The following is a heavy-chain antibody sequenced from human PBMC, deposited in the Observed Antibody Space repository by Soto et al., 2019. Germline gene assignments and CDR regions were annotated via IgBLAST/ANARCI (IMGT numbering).Heavy chain of an antibody. CDR3: VSLITMIVVAPFDY. Sequence: GGSLRLSCSASGFTFSSYAMHWVRQAPGKGLEYVSAISSNGGSTYYADSVKGRFTISRDNSKNTRYLQMSSLRAEDTAVYYCVSLITMIVVAPFDYWGQGTLVTVSS. V-gene: IGHV3-64D*08. CDR2: ISSNGGST. J-gene: IGHJ4*02. D-gene: IGHD3-22*01. CDR1: GFTFSSYA.